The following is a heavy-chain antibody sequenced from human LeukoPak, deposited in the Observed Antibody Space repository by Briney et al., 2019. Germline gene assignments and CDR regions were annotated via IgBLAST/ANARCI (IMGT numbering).Heavy chain of an antibody. CDR1: GFTVSSNY. CDR2: IYSGGST. V-gene: IGHV3-53*01. CDR3: ARDLNYYYYGMYV. Sequence: GGSLRLSCAASGFTVSSNYMSWVRQAPGKGLEWVSVIYSGGSTYYADSVKGRFTISRDNSKNTLYLQMNSLRAEDTAVYYCARDLNYYYYGMYVWGQGTTVTVSS. J-gene: IGHJ6*02.